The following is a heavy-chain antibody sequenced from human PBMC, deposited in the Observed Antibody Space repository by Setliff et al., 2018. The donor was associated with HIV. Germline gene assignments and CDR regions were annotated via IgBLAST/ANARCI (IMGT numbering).Heavy chain of an antibody. CDR1: GSGYSTFD. J-gene: IGHJ3*01. CDR2: VSPDGYEK. Sequence: PGGSLRLSCAALGSGYSTFDMDWVRQTPGKGLEWVADVSPDGYEKRYADFVKGRFTVSRDNSKNILFLQMDSLGAEDTGIYYCAKPTSGMYPRAFDLWGRGTVVTVSS. D-gene: IGHD1-26*01. V-gene: IGHV3-23*01. CDR3: AKPTSGMYPRAFDL.